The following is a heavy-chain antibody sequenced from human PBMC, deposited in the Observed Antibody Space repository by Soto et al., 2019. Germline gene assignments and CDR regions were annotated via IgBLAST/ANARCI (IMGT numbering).Heavy chain of an antibody. V-gene: IGHV4-30-4*02. D-gene: IGHD3-16*01. CDR1: GDSIGRGNKY. Sequence: SETLSPTCTVSGDSIGRGNKYWSWIRHPPGKGLEWIGYIFSSGTTYYNPSLKSRLTMSLDTSQNQFSLKLNSVTAADTAVYFCARVPSPFDFYYAMDVWGQGTTVTVSS. J-gene: IGHJ6*02. CDR3: ARVPSPFDFYYAMDV. CDR2: IFSSGTT.